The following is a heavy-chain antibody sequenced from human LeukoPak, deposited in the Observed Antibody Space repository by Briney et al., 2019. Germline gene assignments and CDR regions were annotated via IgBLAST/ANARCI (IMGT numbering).Heavy chain of an antibody. CDR3: ARSYGDYGSLDY. V-gene: IGHV5-51*01. D-gene: IGHD4-17*01. CDR2: IYPGDSDT. J-gene: IGHJ4*02. CDR1: GYIFTSYW. Sequence: GESLKISCQCSGYIFTSYWIGWGRQLPGKGLEWMGIIYPGDSDTRYSPSFQGQVTISADKSISTAYLQWSSLKASDTAMYYCARSYGDYGSLDYWGQGTLVTVSS.